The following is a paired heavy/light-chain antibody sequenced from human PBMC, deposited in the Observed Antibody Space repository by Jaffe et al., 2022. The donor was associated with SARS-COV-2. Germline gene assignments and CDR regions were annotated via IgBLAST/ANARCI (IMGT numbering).Heavy chain of an antibody. CDR3: ARDYGVLAFDY. J-gene: IGHJ4*02. Sequence: QVQLVQSGSELKKPGASVKVSCKASGYTFSSYAMNWVRQAPGQGLEWMGWINTNTGNSMYAQDFTGRFVFSLDTSVNTAYLQINSLKADDTAVYYCARDYGVLAFDYWGQGTLVTVSS. D-gene: IGHD2-8*01. V-gene: IGHV7-4-1*02. CDR2: INTNTGNS. CDR1: GYTFSSYA.
Light chain of an antibody. CDR1: GSDVGAYNF. CDR3: SSYTGSSTV. V-gene: IGLV2-14*01. J-gene: IGLJ2*01. Sequence: QSALTQPASVSGSPGQSITISCTGTGSDVGAYNFVSWYQQFPGKAPKLIIYEVSNRPSGVPDRFSGSKSANTAYLTISGLQAEDEADYYCSSYTGSSTVFGGGTKLTVL. CDR2: EVS.